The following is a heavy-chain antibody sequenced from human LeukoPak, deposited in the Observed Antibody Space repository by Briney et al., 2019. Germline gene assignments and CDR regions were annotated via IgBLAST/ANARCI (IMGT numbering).Heavy chain of an antibody. D-gene: IGHD3-9*01. CDR1: GYTFNDYY. Sequence: ASVKVSCKASGYTFNDYYMHWVRQAPGQGLEWMGRINPDSGGTDYAQKFQGRVTMTRDTSITTAYMDLDRLRSDDTAVYYCARLGENGLLTGYFYPWGQGTLVTVSS. V-gene: IGHV1-2*02. J-gene: IGHJ5*02. CDR2: INPDSGGT. CDR3: ARLGENGLLTGYFYP.